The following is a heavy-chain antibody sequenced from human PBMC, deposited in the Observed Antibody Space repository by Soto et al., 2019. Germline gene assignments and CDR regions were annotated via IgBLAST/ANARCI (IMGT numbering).Heavy chain of an antibody. Sequence: SETLSLTCFVSGYSITAGGYYWSWIRHHPGKGLEWIGSFYSSGSIIYNPSLRSRVSISGDTSSNQFAMSLTSVTAADTARYYCARMYSSGSGWFHPWGQGTLVTVSS. CDR2: FYSSGSI. CDR3: ARMYSSGSGWFHP. J-gene: IGHJ5*02. V-gene: IGHV4-31*03. CDR1: GYSITAGGYY. D-gene: IGHD6-19*01.